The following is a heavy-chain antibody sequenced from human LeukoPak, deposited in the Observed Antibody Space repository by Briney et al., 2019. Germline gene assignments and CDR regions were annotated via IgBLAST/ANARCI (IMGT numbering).Heavy chain of an antibody. CDR3: ARDPGYSYGPEGY. J-gene: IGHJ4*02. Sequence: AETLSLTCAVYGGSFSGYYWSWLRQPPGKGLQWIGEINHSGSTDYNPSLKSRVTISVDTSKNQFSLKLSSVTAADTAVYYCARDPGYSYGPEGYWGQGTLVTVSS. CDR2: INHSGST. V-gene: IGHV4-34*01. CDR1: GGSFSGYY. D-gene: IGHD5-18*01.